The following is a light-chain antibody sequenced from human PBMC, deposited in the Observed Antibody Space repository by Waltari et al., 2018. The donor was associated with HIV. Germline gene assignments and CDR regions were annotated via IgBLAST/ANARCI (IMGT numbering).Light chain of an antibody. CDR2: AAS. Sequence: DTQMTQSTSSLSASVGDRFTIICRASQSIGNSLNWYHQESVTDPELLIYAASSLQSGVPSRFSGSGSGTDFTLTITSLQPEDFATYYCQQSSSSPPTFSQGTKVEI. CDR3: QQSSSSPPT. V-gene: IGKV1-39*01. J-gene: IGKJ2*01. CDR1: QSIGNS.